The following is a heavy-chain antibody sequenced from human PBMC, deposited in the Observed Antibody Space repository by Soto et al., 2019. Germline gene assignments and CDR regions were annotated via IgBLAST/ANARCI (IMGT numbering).Heavy chain of an antibody. J-gene: IGHJ4*02. CDR3: ARDNGYESDY. Sequence: GASVKVSCKASGYTFTSYYMHWVRQAPGQGLEWMGWISAYNGNTNYAQKLQGRVTMTTDTSTSTAYMELRSLRSDDTAVYYCARDNGYESDYWGQGTLVTVSS. D-gene: IGHD5-12*01. CDR1: GYTFTSYY. CDR2: ISAYNGNT. V-gene: IGHV1-18*04.